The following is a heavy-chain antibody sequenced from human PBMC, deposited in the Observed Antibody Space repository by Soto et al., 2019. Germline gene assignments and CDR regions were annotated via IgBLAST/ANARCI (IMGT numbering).Heavy chain of an antibody. J-gene: IGHJ5*02. CDR2: INHSGST. CDR1: GGSFSGYY. D-gene: IGHD2-2*01. Sequence: PSETLSLTCAVYGGSFSGYYWSWIRQPPGKGLEWIGEINHSGSTNYNPSLKSRVTISVDTSKNQFSLKPSSVTAADTAVYYCARGAGVVVPAAMSDWFDPWGQGTLVTVSS. CDR3: ARGAGVVVPAAMSDWFDP. V-gene: IGHV4-34*01.